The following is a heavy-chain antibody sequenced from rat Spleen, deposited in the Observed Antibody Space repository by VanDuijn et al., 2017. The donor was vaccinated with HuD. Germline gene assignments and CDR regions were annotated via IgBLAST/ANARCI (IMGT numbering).Heavy chain of an antibody. CDR2: ITNTGDPT. CDR1: GFTFNNYW. J-gene: IGHJ2*01. Sequence: EVQLVESGGGLVQPGRSLKLSCVASGFTFNNYWMTWIRQAPGKGLEWVASITNTGDPTYYPDSVKGRFTISRDNAKSTLYLQMDSLRSEDTATYYCSNCGGDYWGQGVMVTVSS. D-gene: IGHD1-11*01. V-gene: IGHV5-31*01. CDR3: SNCGGDY.